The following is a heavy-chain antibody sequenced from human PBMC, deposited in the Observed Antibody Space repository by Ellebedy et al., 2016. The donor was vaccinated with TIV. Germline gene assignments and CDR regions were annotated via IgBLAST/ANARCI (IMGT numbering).Heavy chain of an antibody. CDR2: ISYDGSNK. Sequence: GESLKISXAASGFTFSSYAMHWVRQAPGKGLEWVAVISYDGSNKYYADSAKGRFTISRDNSKNTLYLQMNSLRAEDTAVYYCARDADYYDRVGMGFDIWGQGTMVTVSS. J-gene: IGHJ3*02. CDR1: GFTFSSYA. V-gene: IGHV3-30-3*01. D-gene: IGHD3-22*01. CDR3: ARDADYYDRVGMGFDI.